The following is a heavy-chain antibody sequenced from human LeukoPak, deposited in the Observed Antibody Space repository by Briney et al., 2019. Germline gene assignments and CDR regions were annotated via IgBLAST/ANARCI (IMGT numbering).Heavy chain of an antibody. CDR2: INHSGST. CDR1: GGSFSGYY. Sequence: SETLSLTCAVYGGSFSGYYWSWVRQPPGKGLEWIGEINHSGSTNYNPSLKSRVTISGDTSKNQFSLKLSSVTAADTAVYYCARGRVDTAMVTEAFDIWGQGTMVTVSS. V-gene: IGHV4-34*01. J-gene: IGHJ3*02. D-gene: IGHD5-18*01. CDR3: ARGRVDTAMVTEAFDI.